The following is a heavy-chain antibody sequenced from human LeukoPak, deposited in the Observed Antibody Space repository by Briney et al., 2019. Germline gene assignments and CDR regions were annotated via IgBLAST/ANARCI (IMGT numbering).Heavy chain of an antibody. CDR2: ISWNSDSI. J-gene: IGHJ6*02. CDR1: GFTFDDYA. CDR3: AKDMVRGVHGMDV. Sequence: GGSLRLSCAASGFTFDDYAMHWVRQAPGKGLEWVSGISWNSDSIGYADSVKGRFTISRDNAKNSLYLQMNSLRAEDTALYYCAKDMVRGVHGMDVWGQGTTVTVSS. D-gene: IGHD3-10*01. V-gene: IGHV3-9*01.